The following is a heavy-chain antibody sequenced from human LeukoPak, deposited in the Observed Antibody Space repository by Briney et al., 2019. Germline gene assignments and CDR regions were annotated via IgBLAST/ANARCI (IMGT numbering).Heavy chain of an antibody. V-gene: IGHV3-23*01. J-gene: IGHJ3*02. CDR2: ISGSGGST. Sequence: GGSLRLSCAASGFTFSSYSMNWVRQAPGKGLEWVSAISGSGGSTYYADSVKGRFTISRDNSKNTLYLQMNSLRAEDTAVYYCAKDWGGNGDAFDTWGQGTMVTVSS. CDR1: GFTFSSYS. D-gene: IGHD1-1*01. CDR3: AKDWGGNGDAFDT.